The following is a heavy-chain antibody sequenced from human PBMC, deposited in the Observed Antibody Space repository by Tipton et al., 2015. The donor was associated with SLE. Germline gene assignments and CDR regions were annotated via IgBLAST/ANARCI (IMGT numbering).Heavy chain of an antibody. CDR2: ISGSGSST. J-gene: IGHJ5*02. V-gene: IGHV3-23*01. Sequence: SLRLSCAASGFTFSSYAMSWVRQAPGKGLEWVSAISGSGSSTYYADSVKGRFTISRDNSKNTLYLQMNSLRAEDTAVYYCAKVRAAAGIPWFDPWGQGTLVTVSS. CDR3: AKVRAAAGIPWFDP. CDR1: GFTFSSYA. D-gene: IGHD6-13*01.